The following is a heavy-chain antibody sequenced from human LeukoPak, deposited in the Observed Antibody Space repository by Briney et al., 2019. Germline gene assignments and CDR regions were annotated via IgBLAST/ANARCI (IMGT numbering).Heavy chain of an antibody. V-gene: IGHV4-4*07. CDR1: GGSISSYY. CDR3: ARHASSYYYGSGMV. CDR2: IYTSGST. D-gene: IGHD3-10*01. Sequence: SETLSLTCTVSGGSISSYYWSWIRQPAGKGLEWIGRIYTSGSTNYNPSLKSRVTMSVDTSKNQFSLKLSSVTAVDTAVYYCARHASSYYYGSGMVWGQGALVTVSS. J-gene: IGHJ4*02.